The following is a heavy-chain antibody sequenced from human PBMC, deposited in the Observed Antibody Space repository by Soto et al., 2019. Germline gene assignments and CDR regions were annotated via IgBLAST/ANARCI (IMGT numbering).Heavy chain of an antibody. V-gene: IGHV4-39*07. CDR2: IYYSGST. CDR3: ARAPRGNYGYPSYFDY. CDR1: GGSISSSSYH. D-gene: IGHD3-10*01. J-gene: IGHJ4*02. Sequence: SETLSLTCTVSGGSISSSSYHWGWIRQPPGKGLEWIGNIYYSGSTNYNPSLKSRVTISVDTSKNQFSLKLSSVTAADTAVYYCARAPRGNYGYPSYFDYWGQGTLVTVSS.